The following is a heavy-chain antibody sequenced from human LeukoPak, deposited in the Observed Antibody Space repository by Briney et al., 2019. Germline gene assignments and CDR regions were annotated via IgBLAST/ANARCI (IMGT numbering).Heavy chain of an antibody. Sequence: GGPLRLSCAASGFTFRNYEMNWVRQAPVKGLEWVSYISGSGSTIYYADSVKGRFTISRDNAKNSLYLQMNSLRAEDTAVYPCASYIVGPTMDYWGQGTLVTVSP. CDR1: GFTFRNYE. D-gene: IGHD1-26*01. V-gene: IGHV3-48*03. CDR3: ASYIVGPTMDY. CDR2: ISGSGSTI. J-gene: IGHJ4*02.